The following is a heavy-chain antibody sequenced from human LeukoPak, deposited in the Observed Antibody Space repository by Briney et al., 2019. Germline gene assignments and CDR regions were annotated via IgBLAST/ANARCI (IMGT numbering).Heavy chain of an antibody. CDR2: INPKTGGT. J-gene: IGHJ3*02. Sequence: ASVKVSCKASGYTFTGYFMNWVRQAPGQGPEWMGRINPKTGGTNYAQKFQGRVTMTRDTSITTGYMELSRLRSDDTAVYYCARVGDGLNDAFNMWGQGTLVTVSS. CDR1: GYTFTGYF. V-gene: IGHV1-2*06. CDR3: ARVGDGLNDAFNM. D-gene: IGHD5-24*01.